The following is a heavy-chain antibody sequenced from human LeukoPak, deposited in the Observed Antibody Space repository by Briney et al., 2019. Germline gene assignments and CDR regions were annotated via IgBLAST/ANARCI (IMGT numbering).Heavy chain of an antibody. Sequence: GGSLRLSCAASGFTFSSYSMSWVRQAPGKGLEWISYTGTSVITTTYYADSVKGRFTISRDNAKNSLYLHMNSLRAEDTAVYYCARDGVPAARDLWGQGTMAIVSS. CDR3: ARDGVPAARDL. CDR1: GFTFSSYS. CDR2: TGTSVITTT. V-gene: IGHV3-48*01. J-gene: IGHJ3*01. D-gene: IGHD2-2*01.